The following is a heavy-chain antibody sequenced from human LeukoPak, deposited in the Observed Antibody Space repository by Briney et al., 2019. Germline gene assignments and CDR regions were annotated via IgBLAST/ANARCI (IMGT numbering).Heavy chain of an antibody. CDR3: ARVVVGALPLSNWFDP. CDR2: IYHSGST. CDR1: GYSISSGYY. J-gene: IGHJ5*02. Sequence: PSETLSLTCTVSGYSISSGYYWGWIRQPPGKGLEWIRSIYHSGSTYYNPSLKSRVTISVDTSKNQFSLKLSSVTAADTAVYYCARVVVGALPLSNWFDPWGQGTLVTVSS. D-gene: IGHD1-26*01. V-gene: IGHV4-38-2*02.